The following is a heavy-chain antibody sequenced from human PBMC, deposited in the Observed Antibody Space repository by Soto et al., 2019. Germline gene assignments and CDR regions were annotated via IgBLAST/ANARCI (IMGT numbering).Heavy chain of an antibody. V-gene: IGHV1-69*01. D-gene: IGHD4-4*01. J-gene: IGHJ6*01. CDR1: GGSFSNYA. Sequence: QVQLVQSGAEVKKPGSSVKVSCKTSGGSFSNYAISWVRQAPGQGLEWMGAIIPMFGTANYAQMFQGRVTITADESTNTAYMGGSSLRSEDSAVYYWARGATVTREYIYGMDVW. CDR3: ARGATVTREYIYGMDV. CDR2: IIPMFGTA.